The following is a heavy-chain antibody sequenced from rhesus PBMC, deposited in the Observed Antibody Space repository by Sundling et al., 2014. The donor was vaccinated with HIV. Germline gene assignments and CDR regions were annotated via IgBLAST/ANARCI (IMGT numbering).Heavy chain of an antibody. D-gene: IGHD5-42*01. CDR1: GFTFSNYW. CDR2: IENKSDGGSA. J-gene: IGHJ4*01. CDR3: VRPRGYLLHISNFDF. V-gene: IGHV3-16*02. Sequence: EVQLVESGGGLVQPGGSLRLSCAASGFTFSNYWVGWVRQAPGKGLQWVASIENKSDGGSAAYAHSVKGRFTMSRDDSKNMVHLQMSSLNIEDTAVYFCVRPRGYLLHISNFDFWGQGVLVTVSS.